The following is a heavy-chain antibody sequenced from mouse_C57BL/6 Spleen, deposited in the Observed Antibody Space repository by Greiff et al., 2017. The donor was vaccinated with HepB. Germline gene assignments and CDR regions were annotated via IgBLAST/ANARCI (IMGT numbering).Heavy chain of an antibody. D-gene: IGHD2-2*01. CDR2: ISSGSSTI. CDR3: ARQYGYPWFAY. V-gene: IGHV5-17*01. Sequence: EVQVVESGGGLVKPGGSLKLSCAASGFTFSDYGMHWVRQAPEKGLEWVAYISSGSSTIYYADTVKGRFTMSRDNAKNTLFLQMTSLRSEDTAMYYCARQYGYPWFAYWGQGTLVTVSA. J-gene: IGHJ3*01. CDR1: GFTFSDYG.